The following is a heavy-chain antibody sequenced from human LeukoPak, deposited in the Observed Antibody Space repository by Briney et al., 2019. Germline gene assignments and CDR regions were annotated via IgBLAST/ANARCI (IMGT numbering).Heavy chain of an antibody. D-gene: IGHD6-13*01. Sequence: SETLSLTCTASGCSISSYYRSWIRQPPGKGLEWVAYIYTSGSTNYNASLKSRVTISVNKSKNKFFLMLSTVTAPDTAGFYCARGYSSSWYFFGYWGQGTLVTVSS. CDR3: ARGYSSSWYFFGY. CDR1: GCSISSYY. CDR2: IYTSGST. J-gene: IGHJ4*02. V-gene: IGHV4-4*09.